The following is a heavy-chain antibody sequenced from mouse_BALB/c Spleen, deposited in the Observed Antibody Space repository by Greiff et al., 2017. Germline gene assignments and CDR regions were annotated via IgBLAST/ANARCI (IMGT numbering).Heavy chain of an antibody. Sequence: EVKLMESGGGLVQPGGSRKLSCAASGFTFSSFGMHWVRQAPEKGLEWVAYISSGSSTIYYADTVKGRFTISRDNPKNTLFLQMTSLRSEDTAMYYCARYDYDGGYYAMDYWGQGTSVTVSS. J-gene: IGHJ4*01. CDR2: ISSGSSTI. CDR3: ARYDYDGGYYAMDY. D-gene: IGHD2-4*01. V-gene: IGHV5-17*02. CDR1: GFTFSSFG.